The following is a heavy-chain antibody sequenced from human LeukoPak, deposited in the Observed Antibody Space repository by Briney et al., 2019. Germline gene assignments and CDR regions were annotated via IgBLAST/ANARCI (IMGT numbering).Heavy chain of an antibody. V-gene: IGHV4-4*07. D-gene: IGHD6-13*01. J-gene: IGHJ4*02. Sequence: PSETLSLTSTVSGGSISSYYWSWIRQPAGKGLEWIGRIYTSGSTNYNPSLKSRVTMSVDTSKNQFSLKLSSVTAADTAVYYCARESRYISSWYTDYWGQGTLVTVSS. CDR2: IYTSGST. CDR3: ARESRYISSWYTDY. CDR1: GGSISSYY.